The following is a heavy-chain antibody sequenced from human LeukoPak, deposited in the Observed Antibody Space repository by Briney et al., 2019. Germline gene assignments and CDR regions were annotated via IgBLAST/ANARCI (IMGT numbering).Heavy chain of an antibody. CDR2: INHSGST. Sequence: PSETLSLTCTVSGGSISSSSYYWSWIRQPPGKGLEWIGEINHSGSTNYNPSLKSRVTISVDTSKNQFSLKLSSVTAADTAVYYCARGRVRGVIISHYFDYWGQGTLVTVSS. CDR1: GGSISSSSYY. CDR3: ARGRVRGVIISHYFDY. V-gene: IGHV4-39*07. J-gene: IGHJ4*02. D-gene: IGHD3-10*01.